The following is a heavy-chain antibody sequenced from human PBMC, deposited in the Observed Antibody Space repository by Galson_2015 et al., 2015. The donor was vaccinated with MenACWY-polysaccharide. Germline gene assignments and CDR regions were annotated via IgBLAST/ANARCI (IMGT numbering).Heavy chain of an antibody. CDR3: AIGRYTDTASPYYFHY. Sequence: QSGAEVKKPGESLKISCKGSGYSFPTHWIGWVRQMPGKGLEWMGIIYPGESDTTYSPSFQGTVTISADRSISNTYLQWSSLRASATAMYYCAIGRYTDTASPYYFHYWRHGTLVTVSS. CDR2: IYPGESDT. V-gene: IGHV5-51*01. J-gene: IGHJ4*01. D-gene: IGHD1-26*01. CDR1: GYSFPTHW.